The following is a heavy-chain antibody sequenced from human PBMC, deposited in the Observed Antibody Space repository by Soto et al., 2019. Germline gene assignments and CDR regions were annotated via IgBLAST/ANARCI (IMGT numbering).Heavy chain of an antibody. Sequence: PSETLSLTCTVSGGSISSSSYYWGWIRQPPGKGLEWIGSIYYSGSTYYNPSLKSRVTISVDTSKNQFSLKLSSVTAADTAVYYCARLVYYDFWSGYYTGIIGIPRGYFDYWGQG. CDR2: IYYSGST. CDR1: GGSISSSSYY. J-gene: IGHJ4*02. CDR3: ARLVYYDFWSGYYTGIIGIPRGYFDY. V-gene: IGHV4-39*01. D-gene: IGHD3-3*01.